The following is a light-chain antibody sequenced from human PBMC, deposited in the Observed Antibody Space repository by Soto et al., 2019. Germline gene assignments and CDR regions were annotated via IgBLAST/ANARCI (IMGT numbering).Light chain of an antibody. CDR3: QQYSTYPWT. V-gene: IGKV1-5*01. J-gene: IGKJ1*01. CDR2: DAS. Sequence: ESQVTLSASTVSASVGDRVVITCRASQSISKWLAWYQQKPGRAPNFLIYDASTLESGVPSRFSGSGSGTEFTLTITNLQPDDFATFYCQQYSTYPWTFGQGTRVDI. CDR1: QSISKW.